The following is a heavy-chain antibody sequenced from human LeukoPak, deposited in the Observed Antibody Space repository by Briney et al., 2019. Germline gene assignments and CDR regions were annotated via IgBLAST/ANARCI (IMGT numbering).Heavy chain of an antibody. CDR2: IIPILGIA. V-gene: IGHV1-69*02. CDR3: ARGGDAEYFQH. CDR1: GGTFSSYT. J-gene: IGHJ1*01. Sequence: GSSVKVSCKASGGTFSSYTISWVRQAPGQGLEWMGRIIPILGIANYAQKFQGRVTITADESTSTAYMELSSLRSEDTAVYYCARGGDAEYFQHWGQGTLVTVSS. D-gene: IGHD3-10*01.